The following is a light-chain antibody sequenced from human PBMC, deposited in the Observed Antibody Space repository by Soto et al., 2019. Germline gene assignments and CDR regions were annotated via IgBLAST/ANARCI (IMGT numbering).Light chain of an antibody. CDR1: QSLSSN. CDR2: GAS. V-gene: IGKV3-15*01. Sequence: EMVMTQSPVTLSVSPGERATLSCRASQSLSSNLAWYQQKPGQAPRLLIYGASTRATGIPARFSGSGSGTEFTLTISSLQPGDFAVYYCQQYNNWPRTFGQGTKVDIK. J-gene: IGKJ1*01. CDR3: QQYNNWPRT.